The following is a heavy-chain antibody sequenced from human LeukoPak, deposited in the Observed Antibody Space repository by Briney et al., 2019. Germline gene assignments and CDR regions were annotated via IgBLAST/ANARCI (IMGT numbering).Heavy chain of an antibody. CDR3: ARLFLAAGTGKDWFDP. J-gene: IGHJ5*02. D-gene: IGHD6-13*01. Sequence: SETLSLTCTVSGGSISSYYWSWIRQPPGKGLEWIGEINHSGSTNYNPSLKSRVTISVDTSKNQFSLKLSSVTAADTAVYYCARLFLAAGTGKDWFDPWGQGTLVTVSS. CDR2: INHSGST. V-gene: IGHV4-34*01. CDR1: GGSISSYY.